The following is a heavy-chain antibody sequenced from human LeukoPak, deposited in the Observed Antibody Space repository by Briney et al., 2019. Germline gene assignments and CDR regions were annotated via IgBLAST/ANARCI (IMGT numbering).Heavy chain of an antibody. CDR1: GYTFTSYD. D-gene: IGHD5-12*01. V-gene: IGHV1-8*03. J-gene: IGHJ4*02. CDR3: ARGRSTGYPYYFEY. CDR2: MNPNSGST. Sequence: VASVKASCKASGYTFTSYDINWVRQATGQGLEWMGWMNPNSGSTGYAQKLQGRVTITRNTSISTAYMELSGLRSEDTAVYYCARGRSTGYPYYFEYWGQGTLVSVSS.